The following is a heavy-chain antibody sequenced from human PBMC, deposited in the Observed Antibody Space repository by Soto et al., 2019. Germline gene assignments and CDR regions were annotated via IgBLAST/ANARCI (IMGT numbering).Heavy chain of an antibody. J-gene: IGHJ4*02. CDR2: INHSGWT. Sequence: SETLSLTCAVYGGSFSDYYWTWVRQPPGEGLEWIGEINHSGWTTYSPSLKSRVTISVDASKKQFSLNLYSVTAADTAVYYCARMGYRAYNFDYWNQGTLVTVSS. V-gene: IGHV4-34*01. D-gene: IGHD3-16*01. CDR1: GGSFSDYY. CDR3: ARMGYRAYNFDY.